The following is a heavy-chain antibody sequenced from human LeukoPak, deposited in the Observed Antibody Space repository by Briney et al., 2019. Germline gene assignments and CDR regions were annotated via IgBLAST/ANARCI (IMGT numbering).Heavy chain of an antibody. V-gene: IGHV3-7*01. CDR3: ARGLRFGELLPYYFDY. D-gene: IGHD3-10*01. J-gene: IGHJ4*02. CDR1: GFTFSSYW. CDR2: IKQDGSEK. Sequence: PGGSLRLSCAASGFTFSSYWMSWVRQAPGKGLEWVANIKQDGSEKYYVDSVKGRFTISRDNAKNSLYLQMNSLRAEDRAVYYCARGLRFGELLPYYFDYWGQGTLVTVSS.